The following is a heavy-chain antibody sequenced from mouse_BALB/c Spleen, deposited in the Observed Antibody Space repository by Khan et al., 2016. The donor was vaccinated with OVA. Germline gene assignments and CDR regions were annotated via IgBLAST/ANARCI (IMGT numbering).Heavy chain of an antibody. CDR2: ISYSGST. CDR1: GYSITSDYA. Sequence: EVQLVESGPGLVKPSQSLSLTCTDTGYSITSDYAWNWIRQFPGNKLEWMGYISYSGSTSYNPFLKSRISITRDTSKNQFFLQLNSVTTEDTATYYCARSIMANWGQGTTLTVSS. CDR3: ARSIMAN. V-gene: IGHV3-2*02. J-gene: IGHJ2*01.